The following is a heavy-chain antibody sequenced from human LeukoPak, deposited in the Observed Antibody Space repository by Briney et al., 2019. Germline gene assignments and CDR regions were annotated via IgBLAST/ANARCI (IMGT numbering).Heavy chain of an antibody. CDR3: ARSPLSYGDYRLDY. D-gene: IGHD4-17*01. V-gene: IGHV4-30-2*01. Sequence: ASETLSLTCAVSGGSISSGGYSWSWIRQPPGKGLEWIGYIYHSGSTYYNPSLKSRVTISVDRSKNQFSLKLSSVTAADTAVYYCARSPLSYGDYRLDYWGQGTLVTVSS. CDR1: GGSISSGGYS. J-gene: IGHJ4*02. CDR2: IYHSGST.